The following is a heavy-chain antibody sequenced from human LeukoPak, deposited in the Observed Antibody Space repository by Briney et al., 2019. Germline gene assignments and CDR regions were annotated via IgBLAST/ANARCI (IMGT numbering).Heavy chain of an antibody. CDR1: GFTFSNYW. Sequence: PGGSLRLSCAASGFTFSNYWMHWVRHAPGEGLVWVSRINTDESGTSYADSVKGRLTISRDNAKDTLYLQMNSLRPEDTAVYYCARDGSLPDYWGQGTLVTVSS. CDR2: INTDESGT. V-gene: IGHV3-74*01. CDR3: ARDGSLPDY. J-gene: IGHJ4*02.